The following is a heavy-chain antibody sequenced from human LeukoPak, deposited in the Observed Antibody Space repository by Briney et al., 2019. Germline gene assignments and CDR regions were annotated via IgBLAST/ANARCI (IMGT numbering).Heavy chain of an antibody. CDR3: ARDIGIWFGELLPH. D-gene: IGHD3-10*01. V-gene: IGHV1-18*01. CDR1: GYTFTSHH. Sequence: GASVKVSCKASGYTFTSHHISWVRQAPGQGLEWMGWISAYNGNTNYAQKLQGRVTMTTDTSTSTAYMELRSLRSDDTAVYYCARDIGIWFGELLPHWGQGTLVTVSS. CDR2: ISAYNGNT. J-gene: IGHJ4*02.